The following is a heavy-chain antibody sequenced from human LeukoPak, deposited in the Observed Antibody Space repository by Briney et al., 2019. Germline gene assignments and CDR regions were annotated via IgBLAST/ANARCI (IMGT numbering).Heavy chain of an antibody. V-gene: IGHV3-30*18. CDR1: GFTFSSYG. CDR3: AKAPRYCSSTSCPSYYYYGMDV. J-gene: IGHJ6*04. D-gene: IGHD2-2*01. Sequence: PGGSLGLSCAASGFTFSSYGMHWVRQAPGKGLEWVAVISYDGSNKYYADSVKGRFTISRDNSKNTLYLQMNRLRAEDTAVYYCAKAPRYCSSTSCPSYYYYGMDVWGKGTTVTVSS. CDR2: ISYDGSNK.